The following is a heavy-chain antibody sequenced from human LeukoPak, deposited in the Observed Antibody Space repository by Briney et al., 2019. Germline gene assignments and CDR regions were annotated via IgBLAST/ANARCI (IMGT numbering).Heavy chain of an antibody. CDR3: ASRSINWDRGNNWFDP. CDR2: INSDGRTT. CDR1: GFTFSDYS. V-gene: IGHV3-48*01. D-gene: IGHD1/OR15-1a*01. Sequence: GPSLRLSYAAYGFTFSDYSMKWVRHAPGNGLEGLSYINSDGRTTWYADSVKGRVTISRDNAKNSLYLQMNSLRVEDTAVYYGASRSINWDRGNNWFDPWGQGTLVTVSS. J-gene: IGHJ5*02.